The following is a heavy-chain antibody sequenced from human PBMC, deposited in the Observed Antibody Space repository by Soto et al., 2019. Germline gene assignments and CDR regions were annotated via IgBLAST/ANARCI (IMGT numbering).Heavy chain of an antibody. CDR2: ISWNSGSI. CDR3: AKGGGYCSGGSCPYSFDY. V-gene: IGHV3-9*01. CDR1: GFTFDDYA. Sequence: EVQLVESGGGLVQPGRSLRLSCAASGFTFDDYAMHWVRQAPGKGLEWVSGISWNSGSIGYVDSVKGRFTISRDNAKNSLYLQMNSLRAEDTALYYCAKGGGYCSGGSCPYSFDYWGQGTLVTVSS. D-gene: IGHD2-15*01. J-gene: IGHJ4*02.